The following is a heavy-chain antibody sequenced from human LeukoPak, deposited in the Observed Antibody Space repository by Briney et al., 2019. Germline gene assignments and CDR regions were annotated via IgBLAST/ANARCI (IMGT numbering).Heavy chain of an antibody. J-gene: IGHJ4*02. CDR2: ISSSSTI. CDR3: TRDQTPYY. Sequence: GGSLRLSCAASGFTFSSYSMNWVRQAPGKGLEWVSYISSSSTIYYADSVKGRFTISRDNAKNSLFLQMNNLRAEDTAVYYCTRDQTPYYWGQGTLVTVSS. CDR1: GFTFSSYS. V-gene: IGHV3-48*04.